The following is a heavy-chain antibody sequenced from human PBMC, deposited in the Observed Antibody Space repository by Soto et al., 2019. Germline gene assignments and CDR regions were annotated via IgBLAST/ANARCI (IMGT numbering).Heavy chain of an antibody. D-gene: IGHD2-2*01. CDR1: GGSFSSYA. CDR2: IIPIFGTA. CDR3: AKVDEADIDCISTSCYVGWFDP. J-gene: IGHJ5*02. V-gene: IGHV1-69*13. Sequence: GASVKVSCKASGGSFSSYAISWVRQAPGQGLEWMGGIIPIFGTANYAQKFQGRVTITADESTSTAYMELSSLRSEDTAIYYCAKVDEADIDCISTSCYVGWFDPWGQGTLVTVSS.